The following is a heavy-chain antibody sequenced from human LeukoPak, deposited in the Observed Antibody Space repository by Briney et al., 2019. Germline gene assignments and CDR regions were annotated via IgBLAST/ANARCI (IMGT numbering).Heavy chain of an antibody. D-gene: IGHD3-22*01. CDR3: AKGTYYYDSSGYNSAFDI. V-gene: IGHV3-30*04. Sequence: GGSLRLSCAASGFTFSSYAMHWVRQAPGKGLEWVAVISYDGSNKYYADSVKGRFTISRDNSKNTLYLQMNSLRAEDTAVYYCAKGTYYYDSSGYNSAFDIWGQGTMVTVSS. CDR2: ISYDGSNK. CDR1: GFTFSSYA. J-gene: IGHJ3*02.